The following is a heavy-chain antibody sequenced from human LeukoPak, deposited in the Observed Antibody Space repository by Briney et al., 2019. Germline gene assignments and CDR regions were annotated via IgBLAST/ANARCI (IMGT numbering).Heavy chain of an antibody. CDR3: ARPPYGGVDY. D-gene: IGHD4-23*01. V-gene: IGHV3-66*04. CDR2: IYSGGSI. CDR1: GLTVSSY. Sequence: GGSLRLSCAASGLTVSSYMSWVRVATGKGLEWVSVIYSGGSIYYADSVKGRFTISRDKSKNTLYLKMNSLRAEDTAVYYCARPPYGGVDYWGQGTLVTVSS. J-gene: IGHJ4*02.